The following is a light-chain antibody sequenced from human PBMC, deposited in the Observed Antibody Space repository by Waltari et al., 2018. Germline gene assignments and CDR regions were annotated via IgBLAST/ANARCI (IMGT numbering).Light chain of an antibody. CDR2: AAS. J-gene: IGKJ5*01. CDR1: QGISSN. CDR3: QQLNSYPIT. Sequence: HVTQSPSSLSASVGHRVTITCRASQGISSNLAWYQQKPGKAPKLLISAASTLQSGVPLRFSGSGSGTDFTLTISSLQPEDFATYYCQQLNSYPITFGQGTRLEIK. V-gene: IGKV1-9*01.